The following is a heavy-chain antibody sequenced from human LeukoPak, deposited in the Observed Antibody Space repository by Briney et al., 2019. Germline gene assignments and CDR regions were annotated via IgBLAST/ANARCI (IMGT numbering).Heavy chain of an antibody. Sequence: ASVKVSCKASGYTFTGYYMHWVRQAPGQGLEWMGWINPNSGGTNYAQKFQGRVTMTRDTSISTAYMELSRLRSDDTAVYYCARGSPPRRNYDSSGYYSYYFDYWGQGTLVTVSS. CDR1: GYTFTGYY. CDR3: ARGSPPRRNYDSSGYYSYYFDY. D-gene: IGHD3-22*01. V-gene: IGHV1-2*02. CDR2: INPNSGGT. J-gene: IGHJ4*02.